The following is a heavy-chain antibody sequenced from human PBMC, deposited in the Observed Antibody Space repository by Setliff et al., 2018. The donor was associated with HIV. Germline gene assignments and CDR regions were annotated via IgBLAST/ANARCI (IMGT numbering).Heavy chain of an antibody. D-gene: IGHD6-19*01. V-gene: IGHV5-10-1*04. CDR2: IDPSDSYI. Sequence: GESLKISCKASGYKFTGYWINWVRQMPGKGLEWMGRIDPSDSYINYGPSFQGQVTISADKSISTAYLQWSSLKASDTAMYYCAKHLSPGSGWYSKARGMDVWGQGTTVTVSS. J-gene: IGHJ6*02. CDR1: GYKFTGYW. CDR3: AKHLSPGSGWYSKARGMDV.